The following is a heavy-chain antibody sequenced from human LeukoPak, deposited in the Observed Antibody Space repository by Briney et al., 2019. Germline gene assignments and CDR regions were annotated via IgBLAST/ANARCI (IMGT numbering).Heavy chain of an antibody. J-gene: IGHJ5*02. CDR1: GFTFSSYA. Sequence: PGGSLRLSCAASGFTFSSYAMSWVRQAPGWGLEWVSTITGSGGRTYYADSVKGRFTISRDSSKSTLYLQMNSLRAEDTAVYYCARDGSSWSNWLDPWGQGTLVTVSS. D-gene: IGHD6-13*01. CDR2: ITGSGGRT. CDR3: ARDGSSWSNWLDP. V-gene: IGHV3-23*01.